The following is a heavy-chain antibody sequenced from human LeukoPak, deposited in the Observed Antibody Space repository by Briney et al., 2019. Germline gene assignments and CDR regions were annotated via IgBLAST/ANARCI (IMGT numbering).Heavy chain of an antibody. CDR1: GFTFSSYA. V-gene: IGHV3-23*01. Sequence: PGGSLRLSCAASGFTFSSYAMSWVRQAPGKGLEWVTGITGSGGRTYYADSVKGRFTISRDNSKNTLYLQMNSLRAGDTAVYYCASSLVAGYYYYSYYYMDVWGKGTTVTVSS. CDR2: ITGSGGRT. D-gene: IGHD5-18*01. CDR3: ASSLVAGYYYYSYYYMDV. J-gene: IGHJ6*03.